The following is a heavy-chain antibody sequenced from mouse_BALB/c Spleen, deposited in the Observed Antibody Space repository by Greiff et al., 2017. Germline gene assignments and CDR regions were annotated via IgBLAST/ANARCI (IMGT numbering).Heavy chain of an antibody. CDR1: GYSITSGYS. J-gene: IGHJ4*01. CDR2: IHYSGST. D-gene: IGHD2-14*01. CDR3: ASGAYYRYYGAMDD. V-gene: IGHV3-1*02. Sequence: EVKLMESGPDLVKPSQSLSLTCTVTGYSITSGYSWHWIRQFPGNKLEWMGYIHYSGSTNYNPSLKSRISITRDTSKNQFFLQLNSVTTEDTATYYFASGAYYRYYGAMDDWGQGTSVTVSS.